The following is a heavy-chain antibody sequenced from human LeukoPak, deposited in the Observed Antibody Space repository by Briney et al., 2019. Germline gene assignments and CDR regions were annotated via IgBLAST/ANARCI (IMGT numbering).Heavy chain of an antibody. CDR3: AKGNDYAPDY. CDR2: ISWNSGSI. Sequence: GGSLRLSCAASGFTFNNFAMHWVRQSPGKGLEWVSGISWNSGSIGYADSVKGRFTISRDNAKNSLYLQMNSLRAEDTAFYYCAKGNDYAPDYWGQGTLVTVSS. V-gene: IGHV3-9*01. CDR1: GFTFNNFA. J-gene: IGHJ4*02. D-gene: IGHD4-17*01.